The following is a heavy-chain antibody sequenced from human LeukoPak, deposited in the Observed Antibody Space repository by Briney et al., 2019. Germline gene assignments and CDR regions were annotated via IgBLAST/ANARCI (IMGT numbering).Heavy chain of an antibody. CDR1: GYTFTSYD. CDR3: VRTLARDPLQILYYYGMDV. J-gene: IGHJ6*02. CDR2: MNPNSGNT. Sequence: GASVKVSCKASGYTFTSYDINWVRQATGQGLEWMGWMNPNSGNTGYAQKFQGRVTMTRDTSIRTAYMELSSLRSEDTAVYYCVRTLARDPLQILYYYGMDVWGQGTTVTVS. V-gene: IGHV1-8*01. D-gene: IGHD3-3*01.